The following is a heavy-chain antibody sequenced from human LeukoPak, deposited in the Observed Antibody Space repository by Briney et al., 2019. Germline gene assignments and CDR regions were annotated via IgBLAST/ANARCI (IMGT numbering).Heavy chain of an antibody. J-gene: IGHJ4*02. Sequence: PGRSLRLSCATSGFTFSNYGMHWVRQAPGKGLEWVSGISGSGDSTYYADSVKGRFTISRDNSKNTLYLQMNSLRVEDTAAYYCAKVRAPSGWFNSDYWGQGTLVTVSS. CDR2: ISGSGDST. CDR1: GFTFSNYG. CDR3: AKVRAPSGWFNSDY. V-gene: IGHV3-23*01. D-gene: IGHD6-19*01.